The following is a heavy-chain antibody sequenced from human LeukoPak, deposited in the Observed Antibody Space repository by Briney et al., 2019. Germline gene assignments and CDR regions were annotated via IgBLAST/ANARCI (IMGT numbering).Heavy chain of an antibody. D-gene: IGHD1-26*01. CDR1: GFTFSSYG. Sequence: GGSLRLSCAASGFTFSSYGMHWVRQAPGKGLVWVAFIRYDGSDKYYAESVKGRFTISRDNSKNTLYLQMNSLRAEDTAVYYCAKADSGSYYGLGDYFDYWGQGTLVTVSS. CDR3: AKADSGSYYGLGDYFDY. J-gene: IGHJ4*02. CDR2: IRYDGSDK. V-gene: IGHV3-30*02.